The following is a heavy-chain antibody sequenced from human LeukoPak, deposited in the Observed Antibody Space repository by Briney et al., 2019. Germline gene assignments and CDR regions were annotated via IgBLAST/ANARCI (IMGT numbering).Heavy chain of an antibody. CDR3: TRALYSSGWYYFDY. J-gene: IGHJ4*02. V-gene: IGHV3-49*03. CDR1: GFTFGDYA. D-gene: IGHD6-13*01. CDR2: IRSKAYGGTT. Sequence: PGGSLRLSCTASGFTFGDYAMSWFRQAPGKGLEGVGFIRSKAYGGTTEYAACVKGRFTISRDDSKSIAYLQMNSLKTEDTAVYYCTRALYSSGWYYFDYWGQGTLVTVSS.